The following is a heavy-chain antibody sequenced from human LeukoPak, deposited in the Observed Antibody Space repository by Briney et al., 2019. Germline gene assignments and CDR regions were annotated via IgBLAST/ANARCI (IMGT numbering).Heavy chain of an antibody. Sequence: GASVKVSCKASGYTFTSYAMNWVRQAPGQGLEWMGWINTNTGNPTYAQGFTGRFVFSLDTPVSTAYLQISSLKAEDTAVYYCASWMDVGRDFDYWGQGTLVTVSS. CDR2: INTNTGNP. CDR3: ASWMDVGRDFDY. V-gene: IGHV7-4-1*02. D-gene: IGHD5-12*01. CDR1: GYTFTSYA. J-gene: IGHJ4*02.